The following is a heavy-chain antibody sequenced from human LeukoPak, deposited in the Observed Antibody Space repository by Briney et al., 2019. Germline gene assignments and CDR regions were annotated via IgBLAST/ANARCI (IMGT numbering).Heavy chain of an antibody. CDR2: IGGGGTGT. V-gene: IGHV3-23*01. CDR3: AKELESWEIFEY. Sequence: PGGSLRLSCAASVFTLSSYRMIWVRQAPWKGLEWVSGIGGGGTGTHYADSVKGRFTVSRDNSRNTLYLQMNSLRAEDTALYYCAKELESWEIFEYWGQGTLVTVSS. CDR1: VFTLSSYR. J-gene: IGHJ4*02. D-gene: IGHD1-26*01.